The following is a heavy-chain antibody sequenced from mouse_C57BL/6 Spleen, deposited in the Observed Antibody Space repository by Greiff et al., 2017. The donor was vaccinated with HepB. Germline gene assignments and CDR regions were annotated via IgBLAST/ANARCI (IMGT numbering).Heavy chain of an antibody. V-gene: IGHV10-1*01. J-gene: IGHJ2*01. Sequence: DVKLQESGGGLVQPKGSLKLSCAASGFSFNTYAMNWVRQAPGKGLEWVARIRSKSNNYATYYADSVKDRFTISRDDSESMLYLQMNNLKTEDTAMYYCVRGYYGSSYFDYWGQGTTLTVSS. D-gene: IGHD1-1*01. CDR3: VRGYYGSSYFDY. CDR1: GFSFNTYA. CDR2: IRSKSNNYAT.